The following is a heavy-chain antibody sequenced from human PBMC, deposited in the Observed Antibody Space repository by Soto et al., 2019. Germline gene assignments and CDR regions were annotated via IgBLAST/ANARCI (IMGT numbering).Heavy chain of an antibody. CDR3: ARAGIGDGYFDY. Sequence: QVQLQESGPGPVKPSQTLSLTCTVSGGSISSGDYSWTWIRQHPGKGLEWIGYIFYSGSTYYNPSLKSRVTISVDTSKNQFSLKLNSVTSADTAVYYCARAGIGDGYFDYWGQGTLVTVSS. D-gene: IGHD3-10*01. CDR2: IFYSGST. V-gene: IGHV4-31*03. CDR1: GGSISSGDYS. J-gene: IGHJ4*02.